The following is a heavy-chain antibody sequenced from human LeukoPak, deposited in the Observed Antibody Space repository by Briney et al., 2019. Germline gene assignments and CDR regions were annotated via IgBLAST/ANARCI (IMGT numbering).Heavy chain of an antibody. V-gene: IGHV4-31*03. CDR3: ARDRDGYSQFDS. D-gene: IGHD3-22*01. CDR2: IYYTGST. Sequence: PSQTLSLTCTVSGGSISSSGYFYYGWIRQHPGKGLEWIGYIYYTGSTYYDPSLKSRVSISVDTSKNQFSLKLSSVTAADTAVYYCARDRDGYSQFDSWGQGTLVTVSS. CDR1: GGSISSSGYFY. J-gene: IGHJ4*02.